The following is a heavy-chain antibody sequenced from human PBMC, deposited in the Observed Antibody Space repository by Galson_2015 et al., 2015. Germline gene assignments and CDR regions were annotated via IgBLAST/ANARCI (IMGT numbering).Heavy chain of an antibody. CDR3: TRAVDQDFQN. CDR1: GYAFTDYY. CDR2: INPDGGST. V-gene: IGHV1-46*01. J-gene: IGHJ1*01. D-gene: IGHD5-24*01. Sequence: SVKVSCKASGYAFTDYYMHWVRQAPGQGLEWMGIINPDGGSTNYTQKFQDRITMTRDTSTSTVHMELSSLTSEDTAIYYCTRAVDQDFQNWGQGTLVTVSS.